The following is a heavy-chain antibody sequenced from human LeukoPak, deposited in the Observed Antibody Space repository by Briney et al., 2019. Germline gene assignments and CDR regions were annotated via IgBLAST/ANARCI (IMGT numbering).Heavy chain of an antibody. CDR2: IYYSGST. D-gene: IGHD5-24*01. J-gene: IGHJ4*02. CDR3: ARGAGAGYNLQPFDY. CDR1: GGSISSYY. Sequence: SETLSLTCTVSGGSISSYYWSWIRQPPGKGLEWIGYIYYSGSTKYNPSLKSRVSISVDTSKNQFSLKLSSVAAADTAVYYCARGAGAGYNLQPFDYWGQGTLVTVSS. V-gene: IGHV4-59*08.